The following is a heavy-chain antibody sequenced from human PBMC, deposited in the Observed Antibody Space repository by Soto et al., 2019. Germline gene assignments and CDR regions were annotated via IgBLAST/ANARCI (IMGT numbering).Heavy chain of an antibody. CDR3: TGQSVAGAIDY. CDR1: GDSVSSNSAA. Sequence: SQTLSLTCAISGDSVSSNSAAWNLIRQSPSRGLEWLGRTYYRSKWYHGYAVSVKSRITINPDTSKNQFSLQLSSVTPEDTGVYYCTGQSVAGAIDYWGQGTPVTV. V-gene: IGHV6-1*01. D-gene: IGHD6-19*01. CDR2: TYYRSKWYH. J-gene: IGHJ4*02.